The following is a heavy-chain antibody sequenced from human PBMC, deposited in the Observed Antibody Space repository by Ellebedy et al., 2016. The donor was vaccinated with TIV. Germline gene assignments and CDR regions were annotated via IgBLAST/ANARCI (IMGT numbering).Heavy chain of an antibody. CDR1: GFAFSNYW. Sequence: GESLKISCAVSGFAFSNYWMSWVRQAPGKGLEWVTNINQDGSVKHYVGSVKGRFTISRDNAKNSLYLQMNSLRAEDTAVYYCASLSSGWSNDYWGQGTLVTVSS. CDR3: ASLSSGWSNDY. D-gene: IGHD6-19*01. CDR2: INQDGSVK. J-gene: IGHJ4*02. V-gene: IGHV3-7*01.